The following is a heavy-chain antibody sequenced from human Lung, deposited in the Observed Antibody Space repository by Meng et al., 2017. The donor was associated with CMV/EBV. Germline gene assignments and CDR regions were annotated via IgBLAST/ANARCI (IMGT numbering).Heavy chain of an antibody. CDR3: ARDAPPNRGSSSGPCEV. CDR2: ISYDGSNE. CDR1: GFTFSSHA. D-gene: IGHD1-26*01. V-gene: IGHV3-30*04. J-gene: IGHJ4*02. Sequence: GESLKISCAASGFTFSSHAVHWVRQAPGNGLEWVTTISYDGSNEYYADSVKGRFTISRDNSRNTVFLQMNTLRREDTAVYYCARDAPPNRGSSSGPCEVWGQGTLVTGSS.